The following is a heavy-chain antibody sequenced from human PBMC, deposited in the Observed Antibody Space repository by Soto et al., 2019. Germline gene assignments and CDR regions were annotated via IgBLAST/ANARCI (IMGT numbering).Heavy chain of an antibody. V-gene: IGHV3-23*01. D-gene: IGHD2-2*01. CDR2: ISGSGGST. J-gene: IGHJ4*02. CDR1: GFTFSSYA. Sequence: GGSLRLSCAASGFTFSSYAMSWVRQAPGKGLEWVSAISGSGGSTYYADSVKGRFTISRDNSKNTLYLQMNSLRAEDTAVYYCAKVLHRYCSSTSCYPAIDYWGQRTLVTVSS. CDR3: AKVLHRYCSSTSCYPAIDY.